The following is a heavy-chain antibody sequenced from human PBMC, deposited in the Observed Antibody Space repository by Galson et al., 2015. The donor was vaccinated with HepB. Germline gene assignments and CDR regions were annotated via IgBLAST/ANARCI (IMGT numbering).Heavy chain of an antibody. D-gene: IGHD4/OR15-4a*01. V-gene: IGHV1-18*04. J-gene: IGHJ4*02. CDR3: ARDRDYRFDY. CDR2: ISAHGGNT. Sequence: SVKVSCKASGYTFTSNGISWVRQTPRQGLEWLGWISAHGGNTKHAQKYQGRITLTRDTSTSTAYVELRSLRSDDTAVYYCARDRDYRFDYWGQGTLVTVSS. CDR1: GYTFTSNG.